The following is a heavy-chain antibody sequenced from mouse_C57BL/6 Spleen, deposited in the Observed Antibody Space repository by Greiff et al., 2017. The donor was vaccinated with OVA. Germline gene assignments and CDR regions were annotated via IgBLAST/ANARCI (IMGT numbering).Heavy chain of an antibody. V-gene: IGHV1-72*01. CDR2: IDPNSGGT. CDR1: GYTFTSYW. Sequence: QVQLKQPGAELVKPGASVKLSCKASGYTFTSYWMHWVKQRPGRGLEWIGRIDPNSGGTKYNEKFKSKATLTVDKPSSTAYMQLSSLTSEDSAVYYCARDIYYGNYPDYWGQGTTLTVSS. D-gene: IGHD2-1*01. J-gene: IGHJ2*01. CDR3: ARDIYYGNYPDY.